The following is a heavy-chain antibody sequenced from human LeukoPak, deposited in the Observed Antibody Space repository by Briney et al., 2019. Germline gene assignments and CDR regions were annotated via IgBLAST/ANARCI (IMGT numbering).Heavy chain of an antibody. CDR2: INRNSGGT. CDR3: ALPGIVPNPTY. CDR1: GFTCTDYY. V-gene: IGHV1-2*06. Sequence: ASVKVSCKASGFTCTDYYIHWVRQAPGQGLEWMGRINRNSGGTDYSQKFQGRVTMTRDTFISTVYLELSGLRSDDTAVFYCALPGIVPNPTYGGQGTSVTVSS. J-gene: IGHJ4*02. D-gene: IGHD1-26*01.